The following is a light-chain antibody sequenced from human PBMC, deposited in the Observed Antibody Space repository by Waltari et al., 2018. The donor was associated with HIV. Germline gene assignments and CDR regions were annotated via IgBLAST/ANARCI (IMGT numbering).Light chain of an antibody. CDR1: QSVDTF. CDR2: GAS. CDR3: QQSYNSPLT. V-gene: IGKV1-39*01. J-gene: IGKJ4*01. Sequence: DIQMTQSPSSLSASVGGRVTITCRASQSVDTFLNWYQQKPGKAPKLLIYGASTLQSGVPSRFSGSGSRTDFTLTISSLQPEDFATYYCQQSYNSPLTFGGGTKVEIK.